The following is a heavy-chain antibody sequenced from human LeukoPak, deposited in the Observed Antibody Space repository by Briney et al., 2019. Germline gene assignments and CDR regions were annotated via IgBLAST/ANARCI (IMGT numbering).Heavy chain of an antibody. J-gene: IGHJ4*02. Sequence: GGSLRLSCAASGFTFSTYAVICVRQAPGKGLEWVSAISSSGGTTYYADSVKGRFSISRDNSKNTVYLQMNSLRAEDTAVYYCAKDRNGWPTNFNCWGQGTLVTVSA. V-gene: IGHV3-23*01. CDR3: AKDRNGWPTNFNC. D-gene: IGHD2-8*01. CDR2: ISSSGGTT. CDR1: GFTFSTYA.